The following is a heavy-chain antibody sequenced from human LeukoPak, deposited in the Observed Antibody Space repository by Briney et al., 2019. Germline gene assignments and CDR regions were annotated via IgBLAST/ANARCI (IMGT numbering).Heavy chain of an antibody. D-gene: IGHD7-27*01. CDR1: GGSISSYY. Sequence: SETLSLTCTVSGGSISSYYWSWIRQPPGKGLEWIGYVFYNGNTNYNPSLKSRVTISIDTSKRQFSLKLSSVTAADTAVYYCARLLRLGSGYWYFDLWGRGTLVTVSS. CDR3: ARLLRLGSGYWYFDL. V-gene: IGHV4-59*08. J-gene: IGHJ2*01. CDR2: VFYNGNT.